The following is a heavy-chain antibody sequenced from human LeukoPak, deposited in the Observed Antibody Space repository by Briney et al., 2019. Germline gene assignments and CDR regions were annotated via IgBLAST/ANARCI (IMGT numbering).Heavy chain of an antibody. V-gene: IGHV3-30*02. CDR1: GFSFSSYG. CDR2: IHSDVSNK. CDR3: ARDKFHRGDCCFVY. D-gene: IGHD2-21*02. Sequence: PGGSLRLSCAASGFSFSSYGMHWVRQAPGKGLEWVAYIHSDVSNKYYADSVKGRFTISRDNSKNTLYLQMNSLRAEDTAVYYCARDKFHRGDCCFVYWGQGTLVTVSS. J-gene: IGHJ4*02.